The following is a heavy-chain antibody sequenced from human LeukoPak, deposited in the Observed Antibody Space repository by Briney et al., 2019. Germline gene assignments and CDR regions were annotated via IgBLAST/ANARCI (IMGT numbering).Heavy chain of an antibody. Sequence: PGGSLTLACAASGFSFSNYGISLFRQAPGKGLDLVSTINIRADETHYADSVMGRFTISRDNSKSTLALHMSNLRVEDTAVYYCERDPSEYEWQRGWYREFWGQGSQVTVS. CDR3: ERDPSEYEWQRGWYREF. V-gene: IGHV3-23*01. CDR2: INIRADET. J-gene: IGHJ4*02. D-gene: IGHD6-19*01. CDR1: GFSFSNYG.